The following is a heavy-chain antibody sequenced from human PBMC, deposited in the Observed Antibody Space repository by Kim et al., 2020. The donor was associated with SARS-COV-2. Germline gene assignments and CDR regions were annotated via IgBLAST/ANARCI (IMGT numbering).Heavy chain of an antibody. J-gene: IGHJ4*02. CDR2: INHSGST. Sequence: SQTLSLTCAVYGGSFSGYYWSWIRQPPGKGLEWIGEINHSGSTNYNPSLKSRVTISVDTSKNQFSLKLSSVTAADTAVYYCARGPTFDYWGQGTLVTVSS. CDR1: GGSFSGYY. CDR3: ARGPTFDY. V-gene: IGHV4-34*01.